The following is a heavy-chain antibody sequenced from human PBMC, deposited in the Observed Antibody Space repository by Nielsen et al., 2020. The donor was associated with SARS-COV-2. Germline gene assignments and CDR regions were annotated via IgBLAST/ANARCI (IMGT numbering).Heavy chain of an antibody. Sequence: ASVKVSCKASGYTFTSYGISWVRQAPGQGLEWMGWISAYNGNTNYAQKLQGRVTMTRDTSTSTVYMELSSLRSEDTAVYYCARSLRGAFDYWGQGTLVTVSS. CDR3: ARSLRGAFDY. J-gene: IGHJ4*02. CDR2: ISAYNGNT. D-gene: IGHD3-10*01. V-gene: IGHV1-18*01. CDR1: GYTFTSYG.